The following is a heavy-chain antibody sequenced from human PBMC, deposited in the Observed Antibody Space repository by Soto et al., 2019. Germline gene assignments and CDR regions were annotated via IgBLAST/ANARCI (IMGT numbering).Heavy chain of an antibody. CDR3: ARDNYYGSGVGMVDY. V-gene: IGHV1-69*01. J-gene: IGHJ4*02. Sequence: QVQLVQSGAEVKKPGSSVKVSCKASGGTFSSYAISWVRQAPGQGREWMGGIIPIFGTANYAQKFQGRVTITADESTSTAYMELSSLRSEDTVVYYCARDNYYGSGVGMVDYWGQGTLVTVSS. D-gene: IGHD3-10*01. CDR2: IIPIFGTA. CDR1: GGTFSSYA.